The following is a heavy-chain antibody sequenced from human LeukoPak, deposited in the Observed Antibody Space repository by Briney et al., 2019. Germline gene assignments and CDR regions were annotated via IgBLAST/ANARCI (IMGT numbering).Heavy chain of an antibody. Sequence: SETLSLACNVSGTSIKTYYWSWIRQPPGKGLEWIGYIFDRGSTYYNPSLKSRVTISVDTSKNQFSLKLSSVTAADTAVYYCARVPTVTFFDYWGQGTLVTVSS. CDR3: ARVPTVTFFDY. J-gene: IGHJ4*02. CDR1: GTSIKTYY. CDR2: IFDRGST. V-gene: IGHV4-59*12. D-gene: IGHD4-17*01.